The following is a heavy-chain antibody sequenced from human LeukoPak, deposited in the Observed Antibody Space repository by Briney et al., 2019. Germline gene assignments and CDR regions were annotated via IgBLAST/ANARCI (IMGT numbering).Heavy chain of an antibody. Sequence: GGSLRLSCAASGFTFSSYAMTWVRQAPGKGLEWVSGVSGSGGSTYYADSVEGRFTISRDNAKNSLYLQMSSLRAEDTAVYYCARDLDSGNYFFAYWGQGTPVTVSS. J-gene: IGHJ4*02. D-gene: IGHD3-22*01. CDR2: VSGSGGST. V-gene: IGHV3-23*01. CDR3: ARDLDSGNYFFAY. CDR1: GFTFSSYA.